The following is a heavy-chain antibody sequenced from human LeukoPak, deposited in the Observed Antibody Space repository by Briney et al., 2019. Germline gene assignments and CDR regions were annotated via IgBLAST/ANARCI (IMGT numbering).Heavy chain of an antibody. V-gene: IGHV3-64D*09. J-gene: IGHJ4*02. CDR3: AKDGYAFWSGYFDY. Sequence: PGGSLRLSCSASGFTFSSYAMHWVRQAPGKGLEYVSAISSNGGRTYYADSVKGRFTISRDNSKNTLYLQISSLRAEDTAVYYCAKDGYAFWSGYFDYWGQGTLVTVSS. D-gene: IGHD3-3*01. CDR2: ISSNGGRT. CDR1: GFTFSSYA.